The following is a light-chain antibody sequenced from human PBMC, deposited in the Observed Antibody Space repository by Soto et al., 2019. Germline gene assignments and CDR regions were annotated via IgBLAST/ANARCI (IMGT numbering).Light chain of an antibody. CDR3: QQYGNSPPWT. CDR2: GAS. CDR1: QRVSSSH. Sequence: EIVLTQSPGTLSLSPGEGATLSCRASQRVSSSHLAWYQQKPGQAPRLLIYGASSRANGTPNRFSGSGSGTYFTLTISRLEPEDFAVYYCQQYGNSPPWTFGQWTKVEIK. V-gene: IGKV3-20*01. J-gene: IGKJ1*01.